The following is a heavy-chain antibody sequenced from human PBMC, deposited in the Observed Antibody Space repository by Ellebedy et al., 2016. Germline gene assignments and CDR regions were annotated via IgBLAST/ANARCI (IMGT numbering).Heavy chain of an antibody. CDR2: IKQDGSQI. V-gene: IGHV3-7*01. CDR3: AGGSGWLCDQ. Sequence: GESLKISCVASGSTLSTYWMSWFRQPPGKGLEWVANIKQDGSQIQYVDSVKGRFTISRDNAKNSLYLQMNSLRAEDTAVYYCAGGSGWLCDQWGQGTLVTVSS. D-gene: IGHD6-19*01. CDR1: GSTLSTYW. J-gene: IGHJ4*02.